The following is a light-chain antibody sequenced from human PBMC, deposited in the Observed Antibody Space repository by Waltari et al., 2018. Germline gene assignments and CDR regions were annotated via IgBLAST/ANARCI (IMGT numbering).Light chain of an antibody. J-gene: IGKJ1*01. V-gene: IGKV3-20*01. Sequence: EIVSTQSPGTLSLSPGERATLSCSASQSVSSSYLACYQHKPGQAPSVLIHGASNRATGIPDRFSGSGSGTDFTLTISRLEPEDFAVYYCQQYGSSPWTFGQGTKVEIK. CDR2: GAS. CDR1: QSVSSSY. CDR3: QQYGSSPWT.